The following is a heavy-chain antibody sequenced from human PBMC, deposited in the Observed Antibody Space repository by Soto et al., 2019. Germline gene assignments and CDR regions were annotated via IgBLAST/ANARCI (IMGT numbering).Heavy chain of an antibody. CDR1: GFTFSSYE. CDR2: ISSSGYI. D-gene: IGHD5-12*01. CDR3: TKEKSVMYSGYDAFDI. V-gene: IGHV3-48*03. J-gene: IGHJ3*02. Sequence: GGSVRLSCAASGFTFSSYEMDWVRQAPGKGLEWVAYISSSGYIMYADSVKGRFTISRDNADNSLYLQMNSLRAGDTAVYYCTKEKSVMYSGYDAFDIWGRGTMVTVSS.